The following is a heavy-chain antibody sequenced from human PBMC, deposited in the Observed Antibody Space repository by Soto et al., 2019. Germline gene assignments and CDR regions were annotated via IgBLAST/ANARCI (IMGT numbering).Heavy chain of an antibody. V-gene: IGHV1-18*01. Sequence: ASVKVSCKASGYTFTSYGISWVRQAPGQGLEWMGWISAYNGNTNYAQKLQGRVTMTTDTSTSTAYMELRSLRSDDTAVYYCARSGDIVVVPAAIRANWFDPWGQGTLVTVSS. J-gene: IGHJ5*02. CDR2: ISAYNGNT. D-gene: IGHD2-2*02. CDR1: GYTFTSYG. CDR3: ARSGDIVVVPAAIRANWFDP.